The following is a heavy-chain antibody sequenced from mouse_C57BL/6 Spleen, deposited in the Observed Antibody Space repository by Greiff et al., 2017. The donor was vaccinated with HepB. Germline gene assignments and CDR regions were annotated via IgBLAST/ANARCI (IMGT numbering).Heavy chain of an antibody. Sequence: EVQLQQSGPELVKPGASVKISCKASGYTFTDYYMNWVKQSHGKSLEWIGDINPNNGGTSYNQKFKGKATLTVDKSSSTAYMELRSLTSEDSAGYYCARDYDYGFAYWGQGTLVTVSA. D-gene: IGHD2-4*01. CDR3: ARDYDYGFAY. J-gene: IGHJ3*01. CDR1: GYTFTDYY. V-gene: IGHV1-26*01. CDR2: INPNNGGT.